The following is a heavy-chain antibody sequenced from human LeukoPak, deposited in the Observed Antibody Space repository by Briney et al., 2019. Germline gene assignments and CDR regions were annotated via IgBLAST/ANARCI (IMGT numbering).Heavy chain of an antibody. CDR3: ARVSSYGYLSESDY. Sequence: GGSLRLSCAASGFTFDDYGMSWVRQAPGKGLEWVSGINWNGGSTGYADSVKGRFTISRDNAKNSLYLQMNSLRAEDTALYYCARVSSYGYLSESDYWGHGTLVTVSS. CDR1: GFTFDDYG. J-gene: IGHJ4*01. V-gene: IGHV3-20*04. CDR2: INWNGGST. D-gene: IGHD5-18*01.